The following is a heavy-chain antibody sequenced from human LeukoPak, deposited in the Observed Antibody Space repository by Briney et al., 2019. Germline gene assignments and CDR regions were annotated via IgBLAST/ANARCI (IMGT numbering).Heavy chain of an antibody. V-gene: IGHV1-18*01. CDR1: GYTFTSYG. CDR3: ARGPRHPAYYDFWSGYYPTPNWFDP. D-gene: IGHD3-3*01. J-gene: IGHJ5*02. Sequence: GASVKVSCKASGYTFTSYGISWVRQAPGQGLEWMGWISAYNGNTNYAQKLQGRVTMTTDTSTSTAYMELSSLRSEDTAVYYCARGPRHPAYYDFWSGYYPTPNWFDPWGQGTLVTVSS. CDR2: ISAYNGNT.